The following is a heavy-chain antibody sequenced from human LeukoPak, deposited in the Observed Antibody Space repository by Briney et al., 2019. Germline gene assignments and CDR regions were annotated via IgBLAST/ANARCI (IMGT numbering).Heavy chain of an antibody. J-gene: IGHJ4*02. V-gene: IGHV3-21*06. Sequence: PGGSLRLSCAASGFTFSSYSMHWVRQAPGKGLEWVAVVSPGSTGIFYADSLKGRFTISRDNAKSLLYLQMNSLRAEDTAVYYCAKSHIVEVTRDFDYWGQGTLVTVSS. CDR3: AKSHIVEVTRDFDY. CDR2: VSPGSTGI. D-gene: IGHD1-26*01. CDR1: GFTFSSYS.